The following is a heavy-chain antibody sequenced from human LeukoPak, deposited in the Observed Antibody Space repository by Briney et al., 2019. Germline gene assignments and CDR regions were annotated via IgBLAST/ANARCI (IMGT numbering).Heavy chain of an antibody. J-gene: IGHJ4*02. CDR2: IWYDGSKT. D-gene: IGHD4-17*01. CDR3: ARDPATVTSHFDY. V-gene: IGHV3-33*01. Sequence: GGSLRLSCVASGFIFSRYDMHWVRQAPGKGLEWVALIWYDGSKTHYADSVKGRFTISRDDSKSTLYVQMNSLRVEDTAVYYCARDPATVTSHFDYWGQGALVTVSS. CDR1: GFIFSRYD.